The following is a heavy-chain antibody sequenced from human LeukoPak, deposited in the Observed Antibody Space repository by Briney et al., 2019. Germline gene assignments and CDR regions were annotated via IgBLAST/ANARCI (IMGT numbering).Heavy chain of an antibody. Sequence: KTSETLSLTCTVSGGSISSSSYYWGWIRQPPGKGLEWIGSIYYSGSTYYNPSLKSRVTISVDTSKNQFSLKLSSVTAADTAVYYCARHKLMPNPFDYWGQGTLVTVSS. CDR1: GGSISSSSYY. CDR2: IYYSGST. D-gene: IGHD2-8*01. CDR3: ARHKLMPNPFDY. V-gene: IGHV4-39*01. J-gene: IGHJ4*02.